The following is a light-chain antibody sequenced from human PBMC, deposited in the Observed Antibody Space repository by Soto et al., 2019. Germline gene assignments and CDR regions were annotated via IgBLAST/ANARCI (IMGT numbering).Light chain of an antibody. CDR1: QSVSSY. J-gene: IGKJ5*01. Sequence: EIVLTQSPATLSLPPEERSTLSCRPSQSVSSYLAWYQLKPGQATRLLIYDASNRATGIPARFSGSGSGTDFTLTISSLEPEDFAVYYCQQRSNWPPITFGQGTRLEI. CDR3: QQRSNWPPIT. V-gene: IGKV3-11*01. CDR2: DAS.